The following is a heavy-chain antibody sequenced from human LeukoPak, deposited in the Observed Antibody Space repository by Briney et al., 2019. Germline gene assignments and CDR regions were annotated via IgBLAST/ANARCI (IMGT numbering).Heavy chain of an antibody. CDR1: GFTFSDYY. D-gene: IGHD2-15*01. CDR2: ISGSSHYT. V-gene: IGHV3-11*03. J-gene: IGHJ4*02. Sequence: PGGSLRLSCEASGFTFSDYYMSWIRQAPGKGLEWVSYISGSSHYTNYADSVKGRFTISRDNSKKSLYLQMSSLRAEDTAVFYCARTYCSGDSCCLDYWGQGTLATVSS. CDR3: ARTYCSGDSCCLDY.